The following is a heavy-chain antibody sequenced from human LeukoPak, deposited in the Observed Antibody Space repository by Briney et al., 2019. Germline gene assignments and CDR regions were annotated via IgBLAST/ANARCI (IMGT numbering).Heavy chain of an antibody. D-gene: IGHD3-22*01. CDR1: GFTFSSYW. CDR2: IKQDGSEK. CDR3: AAGGSGDYGYMDV. Sequence: GGSLRLSCTASGFTFSSYWMSWVRQAPGKGLEWVANIKQDGSEKYYVDSVKGRFTISRDNAKNSLYLQMNSLRAEDTAVYYCAAGGSGDYGYMDVWSKGPTFTVSS. V-gene: IGHV3-7*01. J-gene: IGHJ6*03.